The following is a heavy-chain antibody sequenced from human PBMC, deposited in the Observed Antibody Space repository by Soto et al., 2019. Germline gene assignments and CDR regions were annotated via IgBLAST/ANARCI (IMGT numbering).Heavy chain of an antibody. D-gene: IGHD5-12*01. CDR3: ARTNSGYDLGFDY. Sequence: PSETLSLTCTVSGGSISSGGYYWSWIRRHPGKGLEWIGYIYYSGSTYYNPSLKSRVTISVDTSKNQFSLKLSSVTAADTAVYYCARTNSGYDLGFDYWGQGTLVTVSS. V-gene: IGHV4-31*03. J-gene: IGHJ4*02. CDR1: GGSISSGGYY. CDR2: IYYSGST.